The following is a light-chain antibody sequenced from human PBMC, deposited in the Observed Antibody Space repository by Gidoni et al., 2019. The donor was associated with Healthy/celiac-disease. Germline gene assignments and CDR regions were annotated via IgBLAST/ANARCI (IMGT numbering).Light chain of an antibody. CDR1: NTGSKS. CDR2: DDS. CDR3: QVWDSSSDHPWV. Sequence: SSVLTQPPSVSVASGQTARNTWGGNNTGSKSVHWYQQKPGQAPVLVVYDDSDRPSGIPERFSGANSGKTATLTISRVEAVDEADYYCQVWDSSSDHPWVFGGGTKLTVL. V-gene: IGLV3-21*02. J-gene: IGLJ3*02.